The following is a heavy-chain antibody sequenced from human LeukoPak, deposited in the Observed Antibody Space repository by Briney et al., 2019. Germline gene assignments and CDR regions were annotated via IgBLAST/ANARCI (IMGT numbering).Heavy chain of an antibody. Sequence: SETLSLSCAVYGGSFSGYYWSWIRQHPGKGLEWIGYIYYSGSTYYNPSLKSRVTISVDTSKNQFSLKLTSVTAADTAIFYCARGGSRQLPSINWFDPWGQGTLVTVSS. CDR1: GGSFSGYY. J-gene: IGHJ5*02. CDR3: ARGGSRQLPSINWFDP. D-gene: IGHD2-2*01. CDR2: IYYSGST. V-gene: IGHV4-31*11.